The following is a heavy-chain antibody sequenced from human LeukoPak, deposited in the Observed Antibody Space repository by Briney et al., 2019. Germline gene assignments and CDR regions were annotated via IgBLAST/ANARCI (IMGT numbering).Heavy chain of an antibody. CDR1: GFTFSNYW. D-gene: IGHD1-7*01. V-gene: IGHV3-74*01. Sequence: PGGSLRLSCAASGFTFSNYWVHWVSQAPGKGLVWVSRINPDGSTINYADSVKGRFTISRDNAKNTLYLQMNSLRAEDTAVYYCATAGNYRFDYWGQGTLVTVSS. CDR2: INPDGSTI. CDR3: ATAGNYRFDY. J-gene: IGHJ4*02.